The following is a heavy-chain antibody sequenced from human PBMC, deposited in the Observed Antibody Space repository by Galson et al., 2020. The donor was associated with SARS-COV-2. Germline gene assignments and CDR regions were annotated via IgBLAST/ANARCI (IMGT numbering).Heavy chain of an antibody. D-gene: IGHD3-10*01. CDR1: GFTVSSNY. J-gene: IGHJ5*02. V-gene: IGHV3-66*01. CDR3: ARATYGSGSNP. CDR2: IYSGGST. Sequence: GESLKISCAASGFTVSSNYMSWVRQAPGKGLEWVSVIYSGGSTYYADSVKGRFTISRDNSKNTLYLQMNSLRAEDTAVYYCARATYGSGSNPWGQGTLVTVSS.